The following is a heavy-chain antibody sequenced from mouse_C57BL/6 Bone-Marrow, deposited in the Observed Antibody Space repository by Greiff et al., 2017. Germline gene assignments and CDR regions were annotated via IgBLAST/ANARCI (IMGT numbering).Heavy chain of an antibody. CDR2: ISYSGST. D-gene: IGHD1-1*01. J-gene: IGHJ2*01. Sequence: EVMLVESGPGLAKPSQTLSLTCSVTGYSITSDYWNWIRKFPGNKLEYMGYISYSGSTYYTQSLKSRISITRDTSKNQYYLQLNSVTTEDTATYYLARYRLREHYFDYWGQGTTLTVSS. V-gene: IGHV3-8*01. CDR1: GYSITSDY. CDR3: ARYRLREHYFDY.